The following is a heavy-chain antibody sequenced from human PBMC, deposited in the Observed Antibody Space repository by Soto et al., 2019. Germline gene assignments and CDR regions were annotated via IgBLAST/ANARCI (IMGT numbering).Heavy chain of an antibody. CDR1: GFTFSDYY. J-gene: IGHJ6*02. Sequence: PGGSLRLSCAASGFTFSDYYMSWIRQAPGKGLEWVSYISSSGSTIYYADSVKGRFTISRDNAKNSLYLQMNSLRAEDTAVYYCARDRSSGWLFSTYYYYGMDVWGQGTTVTVSS. V-gene: IGHV3-11*01. D-gene: IGHD6-19*01. CDR3: ARDRSSGWLFSTYYYYGMDV. CDR2: ISSSGSTI.